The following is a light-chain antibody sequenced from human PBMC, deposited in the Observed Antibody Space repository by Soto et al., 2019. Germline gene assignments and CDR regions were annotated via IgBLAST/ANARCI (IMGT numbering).Light chain of an antibody. V-gene: IGKV1-5*03. CDR2: KAS. Sequence: DIQMTQSPSTLSASVGDRVTITCRASQSISSWLAWYQQKPGKAPKLLIYKASSLESGVPSRFSGSGSGTEFILTISSLQPDDFATYYCQHYNSYSCFFGQGTKLEIK. CDR1: QSISSW. CDR3: QHYNSYSCF. J-gene: IGKJ2*01.